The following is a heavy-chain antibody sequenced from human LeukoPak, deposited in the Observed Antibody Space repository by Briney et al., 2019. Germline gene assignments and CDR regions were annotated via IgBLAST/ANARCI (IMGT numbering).Heavy chain of an antibody. CDR3: AREEISGWFYFDY. J-gene: IGHJ4*02. Sequence: ASVKVSCKASGYTFTDYYIHWVRQAPGQGLEWMGRVNPNSGATNYAQKFQGRVSMTRDTSIRTAYKELSRLSPDDTAIYYCAREEISGWFYFDYWGQGTLVTVSS. CDR1: GYTFTDYY. D-gene: IGHD3-10*01. CDR2: VNPNSGAT. V-gene: IGHV1-2*02.